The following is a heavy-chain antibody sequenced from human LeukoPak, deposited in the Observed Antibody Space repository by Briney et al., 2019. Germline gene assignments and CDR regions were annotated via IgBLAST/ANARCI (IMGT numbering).Heavy chain of an antibody. CDR1: GFTFISYW. V-gene: IGHV3-7*04. CDR3: ARDSTGTVFDL. J-gene: IGHJ4*02. CDR2: ISQDGTES. Sequence: PGGSLRLSCVASGFTFISYWMTWVRQAPGKGLEWVAQISQDGTESYSVDSVRGRFTISRDNAKNSVHLQMNSLRPEDTAVYYCARDSTGTVFDLWGQGTLVTVSS. D-gene: IGHD1-1*01.